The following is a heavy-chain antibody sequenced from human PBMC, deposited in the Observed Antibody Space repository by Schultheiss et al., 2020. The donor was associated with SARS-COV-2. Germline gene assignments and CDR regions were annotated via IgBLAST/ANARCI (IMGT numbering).Heavy chain of an antibody. V-gene: IGHV1-2*06. J-gene: IGHJ6*02. Sequence: ASVKVSCKASGYTFTGYYMHWVRQAPGQGLEWMGRINPNSGGTNYAQKFQGRVTMTRDTSISTAYMELSRLRSEDTAVYYCAVYCSSTSCYNRDYGMDVWGQGTTVTVSS. CDR1: GYTFTGYY. CDR2: INPNSGGT. CDR3: AVYCSSTSCYNRDYGMDV. D-gene: IGHD2-2*02.